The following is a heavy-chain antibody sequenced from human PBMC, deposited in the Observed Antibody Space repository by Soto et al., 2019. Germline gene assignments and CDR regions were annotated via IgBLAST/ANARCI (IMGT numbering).Heavy chain of an antibody. CDR1: GYTFTSYG. D-gene: IGHD3-10*01. Sequence: ASVKVSCKASGYTFTSYGISWARQAPGQGLEWMGWISAYNGNTNYAQKLQGRVTMTTDTSTSTAYMELRSLRAEDTALYYCAKDAITMVRGVISYYGMDVWGQGTTVTVSS. J-gene: IGHJ6*02. CDR2: ISAYNGNT. V-gene: IGHV1-18*01. CDR3: AKDAITMVRGVISYYGMDV.